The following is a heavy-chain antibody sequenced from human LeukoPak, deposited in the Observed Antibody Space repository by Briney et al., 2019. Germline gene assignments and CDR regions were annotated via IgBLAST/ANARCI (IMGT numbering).Heavy chain of an antibody. Sequence: GGPLRLSCAASGSTFRNYYMSWVRQAPGKGLEWVANIKQDGSEQFYMDSVKGRFTISRDNAKNSLYLQMNSLRAEDTAVYYCAREDIVVIPATMDDAFDIWGQGTVVTVSS. CDR2: IKQDGSEQ. CDR3: AREDIVVIPATMDDAFDI. CDR1: GSTFRNYY. V-gene: IGHV3-7*01. D-gene: IGHD2-2*01. J-gene: IGHJ3*02.